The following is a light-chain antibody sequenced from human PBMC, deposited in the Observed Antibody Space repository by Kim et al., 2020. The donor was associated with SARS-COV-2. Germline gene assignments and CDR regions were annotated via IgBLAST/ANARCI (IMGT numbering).Light chain of an antibody. CDR3: VLYMGSGIWV. V-gene: IGLV8-61*01. Sequence: QTVVTQVPSLSVSPGGTVTLTCGLSSGSVSTSYYPSWYQQTPGQAPRTLIYSTNTRSSGVPGRFSGSILGNKAALTITGAHADDESDYYCVLYMGSGIWVFGGGTKLTVL. CDR2: STN. CDR1: SGSVSTSYY. J-gene: IGLJ3*02.